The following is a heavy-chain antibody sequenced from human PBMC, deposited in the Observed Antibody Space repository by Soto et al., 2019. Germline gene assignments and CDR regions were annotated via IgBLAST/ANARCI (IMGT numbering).Heavy chain of an antibody. D-gene: IGHD2-2*01. CDR2: IYWDDDQ. CDR1: GFSLSTDGVV. V-gene: IGHV2-5*02. J-gene: IGHJ3*01. Sequence: QITLKESGPTRVKPTQTLTLTCTFSGFSLSTDGVVVGWIRRPPGKALEWLALIYWDDDQRYSPSLKTRLTITKDTSKNQVVLTMTNMDPVDTATYYCAHAYGGTSWPNDAFDVWGQGTVVTVSS. CDR3: AHAYGGTSWPNDAFDV.